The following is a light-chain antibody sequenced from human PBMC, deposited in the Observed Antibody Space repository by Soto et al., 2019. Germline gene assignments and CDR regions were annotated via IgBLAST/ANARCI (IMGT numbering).Light chain of an antibody. V-gene: IGKV1-39*01. CDR3: QQSDSLPT. Sequence: DIQMTQSPSSLSASVGDRITITCRASQDVNNYLNWYQQKPGKAPKLLISGTSNLHKGVPSRFSGSGSETEFILTIAGLQPEDFATYFCQQSDSLPTFGQGTTVEVK. CDR1: QDVNNY. CDR2: GTS. J-gene: IGKJ1*01.